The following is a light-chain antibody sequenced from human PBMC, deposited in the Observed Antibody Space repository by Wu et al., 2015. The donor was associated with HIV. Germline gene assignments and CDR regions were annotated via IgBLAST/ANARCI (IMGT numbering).Light chain of an antibody. J-gene: IGKJ2*01. CDR3: QQYGSSPPKYT. Sequence: EIVLTQFPATLSLSPGERATLSCRASQSVASFLAWYQQKPGQAPRLLIYDASNRATGIPARFSGSGSGTDFTLTISRLEPEDFAVYYCQQYGSSPPKYTFGQGTKLEIK. CDR1: QSVASF. V-gene: IGKV3-20*01. CDR2: DAS.